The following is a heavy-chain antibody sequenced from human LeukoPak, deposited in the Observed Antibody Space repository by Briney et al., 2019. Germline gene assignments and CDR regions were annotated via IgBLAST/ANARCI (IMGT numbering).Heavy chain of an antibody. D-gene: IGHD5-18*01. CDR2: ISAYNGNT. Sequence: ASLKVSCKASGYTFTSYGVSRVRGSPGPGLEWMGWISAYNGNTNYAQKLQGRGTMTTDTSTSTAYVELRSLRSDDTAVYDCARSCVRYTQGTFDYWGQGTLVTVSS. CDR1: GYTFTSYG. V-gene: IGHV1-18*01. CDR3: ARSCVRYTQGTFDY. J-gene: IGHJ4*02.